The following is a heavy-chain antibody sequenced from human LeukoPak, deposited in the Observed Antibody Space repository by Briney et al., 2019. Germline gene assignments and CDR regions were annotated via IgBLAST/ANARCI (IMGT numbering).Heavy chain of an antibody. Sequence: PGGSLRLSCAASGFTFSSYAMSWVRQAPGKGLEWVSAISGSGGSTYYADSVKGRFTISRDNSKNTLYLQMNSLRAEDTAVYYCAKVTTTSRIVVVTGDTYYWGQGTLVTVSS. CDR2: ISGSGGST. D-gene: IGHD2-21*02. J-gene: IGHJ4*02. CDR1: GFTFSSYA. CDR3: AKVTTTSRIVVVTGDTYY. V-gene: IGHV3-23*01.